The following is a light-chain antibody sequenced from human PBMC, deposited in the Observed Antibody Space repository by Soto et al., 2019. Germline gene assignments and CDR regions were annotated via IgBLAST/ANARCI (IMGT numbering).Light chain of an antibody. Sequence: EIVMTQSPATLSVSPGETATLSCRASQSVSYNLAWYQQKPGQGPRLLIYDAFTRATGIPARFSGSGSGTEFTLTISSLQSEDFAVYYCQQYKNWPPLTFGGGTKVEIQ. J-gene: IGKJ4*01. CDR3: QQYKNWPPLT. CDR1: QSVSYN. V-gene: IGKV3-15*01. CDR2: DAF.